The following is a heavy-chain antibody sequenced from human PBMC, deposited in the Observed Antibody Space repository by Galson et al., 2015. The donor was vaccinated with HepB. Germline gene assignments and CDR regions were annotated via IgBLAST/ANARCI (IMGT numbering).Heavy chain of an antibody. D-gene: IGHD1-26*01. J-gene: IGHJ4*02. CDR1: GFTFSSYG. CDR3: ARGTRRAYSGNVEDFDY. CDR2: ISYDGSNK. V-gene: IGHV3-30*03. Sequence: SLRLSCAASGFTFSSYGMHWVRQAPGKGLEWVAVISYDGSNKYYADSVKGRFTISRDNSKNTLYLQMNSLRAEDTAVYYCARGTRRAYSGNVEDFDYWGQGTLVTVSS.